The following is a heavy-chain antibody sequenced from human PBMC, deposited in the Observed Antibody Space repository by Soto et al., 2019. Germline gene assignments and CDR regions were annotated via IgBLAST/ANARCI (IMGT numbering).Heavy chain of an antibody. J-gene: IGHJ4*02. V-gene: IGHV3-64*07. CDR1: GFTFSNFA. CDR3: ARARIGAAGTKYYFDY. D-gene: IGHD6-13*01. Sequence: EVQLAESGGGLVQPGGSLRLSCAASGFTFSNFAVHWVRQAPGKGPEFVSGISSTGASIFYADYLKGRATISRDNSKNTVNLQMGSLKPENTALYYCARARIGAAGTKYYFDYWGRGTLVTVSS. CDR2: ISSTGASI.